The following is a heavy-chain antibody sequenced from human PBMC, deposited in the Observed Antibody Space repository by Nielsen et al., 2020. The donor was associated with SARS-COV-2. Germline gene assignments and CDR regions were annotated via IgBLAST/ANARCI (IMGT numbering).Heavy chain of an antibody. Sequence: SLKISCAASGFTFSSYDMHWVRQAPGKGLEWVSGISWNSGSIGYADSVKGRFTISRDNAKNTLYLQMNSLRAEDTAVYYCARARGPFDYWGQGTLVTVSS. CDR3: ARARGPFDY. CDR2: ISWNSGSI. J-gene: IGHJ4*02. CDR1: GFTFSSYD. V-gene: IGHV3-9*01. D-gene: IGHD3-10*01.